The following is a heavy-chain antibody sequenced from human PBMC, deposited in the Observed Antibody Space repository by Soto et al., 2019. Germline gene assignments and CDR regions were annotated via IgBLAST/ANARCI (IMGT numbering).Heavy chain of an antibody. D-gene: IGHD4-17*01. J-gene: IGHJ6*03. Sequence: QVQLVGSGGGVVQPGGSLRLSCAASGFTFSSYAMHWVRQAPGKGLEWVALISYGGTNKYYADSVKGRFTISRDNSKNTLYLQMNGLRAEDTAVYYCAKGGYGDEPLFYYMDVWGNGTTATVSS. CDR2: ISYGGTNK. V-gene: IGHV3-30*18. CDR3: AKGGYGDEPLFYYMDV. CDR1: GFTFSSYA.